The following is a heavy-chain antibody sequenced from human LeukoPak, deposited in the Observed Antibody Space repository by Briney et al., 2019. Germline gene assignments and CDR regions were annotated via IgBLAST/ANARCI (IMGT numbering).Heavy chain of an antibody. D-gene: IGHD3-3*01. Sequence: PSETLSLTCTVSGGSISSGSYYWRWIRQPAGTGLEWIGRIYTSGSTNYNPFLKSRVTISVDTSKNQFSLKLSSVTAADTAVYYCARDRTYYDSTDATGGSDYYYYGMDVWGQGTTVTVSS. V-gene: IGHV4-61*02. CDR3: ARDRTYYDSTDATGGSDYYYYGMDV. J-gene: IGHJ6*02. CDR1: GGSISSGSYY. CDR2: IYTSGST.